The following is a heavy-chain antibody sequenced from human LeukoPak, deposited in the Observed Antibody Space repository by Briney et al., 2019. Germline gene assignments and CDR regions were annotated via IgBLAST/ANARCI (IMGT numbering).Heavy chain of an antibody. CDR1: GGSISTYY. Sequence: SETLSLTCTVSGGSISTYYWSWIRQPAGKGLEWIGRIHRSGTTHYNPSLRSRVTLSIDTSKNQFSLKLSSVTAADTAVYYCGRLNLPAVSGAFDYWGQGTLVTVSS. V-gene: IGHV4-4*07. J-gene: IGHJ4*02. CDR2: IHRSGTT. D-gene: IGHD1-26*01. CDR3: GRLNLPAVSGAFDY.